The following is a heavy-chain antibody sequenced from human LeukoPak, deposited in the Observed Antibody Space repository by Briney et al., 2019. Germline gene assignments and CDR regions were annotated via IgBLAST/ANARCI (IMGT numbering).Heavy chain of an antibody. CDR1: GFTFSSYS. D-gene: IGHD6-13*01. CDR3: ARDFREQQLISDY. V-gene: IGHV3-21*01. J-gene: IGHJ4*02. Sequence: PGGSLRLSCAASGFTFSSYSMNWVRQAPGKGLEWVSSISSSSSYIYYADSVKGRFTISRDNAKNSLYLQMNSLRAEDTAVYYCARDFREQQLISDYWGQGTLVTVSS. CDR2: ISSSSSYI.